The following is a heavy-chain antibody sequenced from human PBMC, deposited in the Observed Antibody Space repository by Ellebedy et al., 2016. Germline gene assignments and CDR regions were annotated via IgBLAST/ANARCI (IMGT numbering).Heavy chain of an antibody. CDR3: ARQGTLSGVLVPSFVDS. Sequence: SETLSLTCTVSDASINGYYWSWIRQPPGKGLEWIGCIFYSGSTYYSPSLKSRVSISLDTAKKQFSLKLTSVTAADTAVYYCARQGTLSGVLVPSFVDSWGQGTLVPVSS. D-gene: IGHD2/OR15-2a*01. CDR1: DASINGYY. CDR2: IFYSGST. V-gene: IGHV4-59*08. J-gene: IGHJ4*02.